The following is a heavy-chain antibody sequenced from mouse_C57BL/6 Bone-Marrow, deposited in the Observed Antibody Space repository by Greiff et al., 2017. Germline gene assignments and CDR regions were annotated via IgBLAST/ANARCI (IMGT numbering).Heavy chain of an antibody. CDR1: GFSFSDYG. D-gene: IGHD1-1*01. CDR2: ISSGSSTI. J-gene: IGHJ2*01. Sequence: EVMLVESGGGLVKPGGSLKLSCAASGFSFSDYGMHWVRQAPEKGLAWVAYISSGSSTIYYADTLKGRFPITRDNAKNTLFLQMTRLRAENTAMYYCAGGTTGYWGQGTTRTVSS. CDR3: AGGTTGY. V-gene: IGHV5-17*01.